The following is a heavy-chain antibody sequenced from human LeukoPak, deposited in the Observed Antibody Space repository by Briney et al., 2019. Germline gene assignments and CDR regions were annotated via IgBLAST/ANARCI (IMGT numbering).Heavy chain of an antibody. J-gene: IGHJ4*02. Sequence: SETLSLTCTVSGGSISTYYWSWIRQPPGKGLEWIGYIYYSTSTNYNPSLKSRVTISVDTSKNQFSLKLSSVTAADTAVYYCARGSGYDLWSGYSPFDYWGQGTLVTVSS. V-gene: IGHV4-59*01. CDR1: GGSISTYY. CDR2: IYYSTST. D-gene: IGHD3-3*01. CDR3: ARGSGYDLWSGYSPFDY.